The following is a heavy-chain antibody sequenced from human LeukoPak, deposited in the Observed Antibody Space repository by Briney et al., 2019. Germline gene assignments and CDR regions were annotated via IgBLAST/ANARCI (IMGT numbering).Heavy chain of an antibody. CDR3: ARGEYCSSTSCYMNWFDP. CDR2: TNHSGST. V-gene: IGHV4-34*01. D-gene: IGHD2-2*02. CDR1: GGSFSGYY. J-gene: IGHJ5*02. Sequence: PSETLSLTCAVYGGSFSGYYWSWIRQPPGKGLEWIGETNHSGSTNYNPSLKSRVTISVDTSKNQFSLKLSSVTAADTAVYYCARGEYCSSTSCYMNWFDPWGQGTLVTVSS.